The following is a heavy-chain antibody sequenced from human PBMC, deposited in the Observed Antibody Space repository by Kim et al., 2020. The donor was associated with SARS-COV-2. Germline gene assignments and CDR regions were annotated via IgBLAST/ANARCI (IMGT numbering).Heavy chain of an antibody. D-gene: IGHD1-26*01. Sequence: ASVKVSCKASGYTFTSYGISWVRQAPGQGLEWMGWISAYNGNTNYAQKLQGRVTMTTDTSTSTAYMELRSLRSDDTAVYYCAREGVYSGSYYTPEYFQHWGQGTLVTVSS. V-gene: IGHV1-18*01. CDR3: AREGVYSGSYYTPEYFQH. CDR1: GYTFTSYG. J-gene: IGHJ1*01. CDR2: ISAYNGNT.